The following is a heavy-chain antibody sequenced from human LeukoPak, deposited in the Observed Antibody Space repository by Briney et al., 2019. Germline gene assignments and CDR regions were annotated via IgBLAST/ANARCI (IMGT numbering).Heavy chain of an antibody. CDR1: GYTFTGYY. D-gene: IGHD2-2*01. CDR2: INPNSGGT. Sequence: ASVKVSCKASGYTFTGYYMHWVRQAPGQGLEWMGRINPNSGGTNYAQKFQGRVTMTRDTSISTVYMELSRLRSDDTAVYYCARDGGYCSSGTICYSRAEYYYYGLDVWGQGTTVTVSS. V-gene: IGHV1-2*06. J-gene: IGHJ6*02. CDR3: ARDGGYCSSGTICYSRAEYYYYGLDV.